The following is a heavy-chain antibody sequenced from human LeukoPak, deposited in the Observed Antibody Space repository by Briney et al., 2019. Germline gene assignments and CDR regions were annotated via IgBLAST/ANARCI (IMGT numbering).Heavy chain of an antibody. Sequence: PSETLSLTCAVSGASVTSSSYYWGWVRQPPGEGLEWIGTVYFSGSTHYKPSLKSRVTMSVDTSKSQVSLNLIFVTAADTAVYYCARDRAYGDYVWAYFDYWGQGTLVTVSS. V-gene: IGHV4-39*02. CDR1: GASVTSSSYY. CDR2: VYFSGST. CDR3: ARDRAYGDYVWAYFDY. D-gene: IGHD4-17*01. J-gene: IGHJ4*02.